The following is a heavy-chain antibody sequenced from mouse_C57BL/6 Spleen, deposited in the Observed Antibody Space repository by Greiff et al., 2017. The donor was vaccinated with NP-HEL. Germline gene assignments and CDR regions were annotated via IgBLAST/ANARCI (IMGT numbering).Heavy chain of an antibody. CDR3: ARDGGNYVTDY. J-gene: IGHJ2*01. D-gene: IGHD2-1*01. Sequence: QVQLQQSGAELVRPGTSVKVSCKASGYAFTNYLIEWVKQRPGQGLEWIGVINPGSGGTNYNEKFKGKATLTADKSSSTAYMQLSSLTSEDSAVYFCARDGGNYVTDYWGQGTTLTVSS. CDR1: GYAFTNYL. V-gene: IGHV1-54*01. CDR2: INPGSGGT.